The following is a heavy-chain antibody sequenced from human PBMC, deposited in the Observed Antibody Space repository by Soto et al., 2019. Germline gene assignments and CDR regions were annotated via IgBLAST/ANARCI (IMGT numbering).Heavy chain of an antibody. Sequence: PGWSLRLSCAASVFTFGSNYMSWVRQAPGKWLEWFSVIYIGGSTYXXDSVKGRXXISRDNSKDSLXLQMIXLRSEDTAVYYCARFFVVSGAFDIWRQGTMVTVS. J-gene: IGHJ3*02. CDR1: VFTFGSNY. CDR3: ARFFVVSGAFDI. CDR2: IYIGGST. D-gene: IGHD2-2*01. V-gene: IGHV3-66*01.